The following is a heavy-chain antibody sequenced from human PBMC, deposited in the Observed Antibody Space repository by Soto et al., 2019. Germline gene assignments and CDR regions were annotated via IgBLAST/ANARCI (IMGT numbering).Heavy chain of an antibody. V-gene: IGHV4-34*01. J-gene: IGHJ5*02. CDR1: GGSFSGYY. CDR2: INHSGST. Sequence: SETLSLTCAVYGGSFSGYYWSWIRQPPGKGLEWIGEINHSGSTNYNPSLKSRVTISVDTSKNQFSLKLSSVTAADTAVYYCARGFTPVQLLWFRRGWFDPWGQGTLVTVSS. D-gene: IGHD2-2*01. CDR3: ARGFTPVQLLWFRRGWFDP.